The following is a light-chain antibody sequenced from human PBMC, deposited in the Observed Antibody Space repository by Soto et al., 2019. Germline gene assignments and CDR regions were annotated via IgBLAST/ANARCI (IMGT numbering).Light chain of an antibody. V-gene: IGKV1-5*03. J-gene: IGKJ1*01. Sequence: DIQMTQSPSTLSASVGDRVTITCRASQSISSWLAWYQQKPGKAPKLLIYRASNLESGVPLTFSGSGSGTEFTLTISSLQPDDFATYYCQQYNSWTFGQGAKVDVK. CDR1: QSISSW. CDR3: QQYNSWT. CDR2: RAS.